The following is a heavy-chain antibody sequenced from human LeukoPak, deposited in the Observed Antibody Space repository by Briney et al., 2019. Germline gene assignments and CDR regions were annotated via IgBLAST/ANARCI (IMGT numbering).Heavy chain of an antibody. CDR2: IYSGGST. CDR1: GFTVSSNY. D-gene: IGHD6-19*01. Sequence: GGSLRLSCAASGFTVSSNYMSWVRQAPGKGLEWVSVIYSGGSTYYADSVKGRFTISRDNSKNTLYLQMNSLRAEDTAVYYCARAIKAVAGTFHRDYYFDYWGQGTLVTVSS. CDR3: ARAIKAVAGTFHRDYYFDY. J-gene: IGHJ4*02. V-gene: IGHV3-53*05.